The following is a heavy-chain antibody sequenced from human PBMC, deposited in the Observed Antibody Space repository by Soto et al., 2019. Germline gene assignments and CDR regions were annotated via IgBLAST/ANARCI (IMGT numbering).Heavy chain of an antibody. CDR2: ISYDGSNK. J-gene: IGHJ6*02. Sequence: PGGSLRLSCAASGFTFSSYAMHWVRQAPGKGLEWVAVISYDGSNKYYADPVKGRFTISRDNSKNTLYLQMNSLRAEDTAVYYCAIFGVVSVGGGMDVWGQGTTVTV. D-gene: IGHD3-3*01. V-gene: IGHV3-30-3*01. CDR3: AIFGVVSVGGGMDV. CDR1: GFTFSSYA.